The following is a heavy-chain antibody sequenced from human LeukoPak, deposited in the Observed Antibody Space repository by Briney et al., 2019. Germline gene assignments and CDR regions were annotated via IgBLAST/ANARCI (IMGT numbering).Heavy chain of an antibody. Sequence: GGALRLSCAASGYTFSDFSVNWVRHVLGKGLGWVSSIISSSTYIHYANSVKGRFTICRDNAKSSLFLQMNSLRAEDTAVDYCVSGNDPDSLWKTYRLDAFDIWGQGTMVIVSS. V-gene: IGHV3-21*01. D-gene: IGHD3-16*02. CDR1: GYTFSDFS. CDR3: VSGNDPDSLWKTYRLDAFDI. CDR2: IISSSTYI. J-gene: IGHJ3*02.